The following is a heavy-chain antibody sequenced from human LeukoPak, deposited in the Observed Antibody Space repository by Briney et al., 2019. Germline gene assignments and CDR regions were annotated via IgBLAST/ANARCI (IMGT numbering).Heavy chain of an antibody. CDR1: GFTFSSYS. V-gene: IGHV3-21*01. CDR2: ISSSSSYI. J-gene: IGHJ4*02. Sequence: GGSLRLSCAASGFTFSSYSMNWVRQAPGKGLEWVSSISSSSSYIYYADSVKGRFTISRDNAKNSLYLQMNSLRAEDTAVYYCASVGMGIYFDYSGQGTLVTVSS. D-gene: IGHD7-27*01. CDR3: ASVGMGIYFDY.